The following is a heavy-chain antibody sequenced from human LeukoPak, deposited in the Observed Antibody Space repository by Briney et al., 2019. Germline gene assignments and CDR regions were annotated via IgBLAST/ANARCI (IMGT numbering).Heavy chain of an antibody. CDR3: ARERYPPRFDI. V-gene: IGHV1-18*01. CDR2: ISAYNGNT. D-gene: IGHD1-1*01. J-gene: IGHJ3*02. CDR1: GYTFTSYG. Sequence: GASVKVSCKASGYTFTSYGISWARQAPGQGLEWMGWISAYNGNTNYAQKFQGRVTITADKSTSTAYMELSSLRSEDTAVYYCARERYPPRFDIWGQGTMVTVSS.